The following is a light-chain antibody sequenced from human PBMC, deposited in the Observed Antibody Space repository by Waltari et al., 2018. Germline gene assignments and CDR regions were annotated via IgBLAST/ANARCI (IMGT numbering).Light chain of an antibody. CDR2: RAS. J-gene: IGKJ2*03. Sequence: DIQMTQSPSSLSASIGDRVTITCRASANINSYLNWYQQKPGKAPKLLIYRASTLQPGVPSRFSVSGSGADYTFTITSLQSEDIATYYCQHGYGSPYSFGQGTKVEIK. CDR3: QHGYGSPYS. V-gene: IGKV1-39*01. CDR1: ANINSY.